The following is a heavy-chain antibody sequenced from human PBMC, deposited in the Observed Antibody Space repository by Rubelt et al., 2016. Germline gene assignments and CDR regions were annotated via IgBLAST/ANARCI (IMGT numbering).Heavy chain of an antibody. D-gene: IGHD6-6*01. CDR3: ARASPGMDV. CDR2: ISRSSTSI. Sequence: EVQLVESGGGLVQPGGSLRLSCAASEFTFSSYSMNWVRQAPGKGLEWVSSISRSSTSIYYADSVKGRFTISRDNAKNSLYLQMNSLRVEDTALYYCARASPGMDVWGLGTTVTVSS. V-gene: IGHV3-21*01. CDR1: EFTFSSYS. J-gene: IGHJ6*02.